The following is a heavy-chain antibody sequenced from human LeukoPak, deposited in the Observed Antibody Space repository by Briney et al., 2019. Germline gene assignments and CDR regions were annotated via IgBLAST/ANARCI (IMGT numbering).Heavy chain of an antibody. CDR1: GFTFSSYA. V-gene: IGHV3-30*04. J-gene: IGHJ4*02. CDR2: ISYDGSNK. CDR3: ARDLFGYCTNGVCSPFDY. Sequence: GGSLRLSCAASGFTFSSYAMHWVRQAPGKGLEWVAVISYDGSNKYYADSVKGRFTISRDNSKNTLYLQMNSLRAEDTAVYYCARDLFGYCTNGVCSPFDYWGQGTLVTVSS. D-gene: IGHD2-8*01.